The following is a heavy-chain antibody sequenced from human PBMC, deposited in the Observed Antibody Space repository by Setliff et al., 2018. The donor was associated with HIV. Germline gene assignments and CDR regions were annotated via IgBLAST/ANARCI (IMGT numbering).Heavy chain of an antibody. CDR2: INPGDSDT. J-gene: IGHJ4*02. V-gene: IGHV5-51*01. D-gene: IGHD3-10*01. CDR3: ARHYYSSGSHSYFDD. CDR1: GYTFVNHW. Sequence: GESLKISCEGSGYTFVNHWIAWVRQTPGKGLEWMGIINPGDSDTRYRPSFQGQVTISVDKSINTAYLQWSSLKASGTAVYYCARHYYSSGSHSYFDDWGQGTLVTVS.